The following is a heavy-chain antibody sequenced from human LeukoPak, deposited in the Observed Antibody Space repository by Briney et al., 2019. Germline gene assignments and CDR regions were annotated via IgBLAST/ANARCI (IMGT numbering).Heavy chain of an antibody. Sequence: SQTLSLTCTVSGGSISSGDYYWSWIRQPPGKGLEWIGYIYYSGSTYYNPSLKSRVTISVDTSKNQFSLKLSSVTAADTAVYYCARVEYGSGLLYGMDVWGQETTVTVS. V-gene: IGHV4-30-4*01. J-gene: IGHJ6*02. CDR2: IYYSGST. CDR1: GGSISSGDYY. CDR3: ARVEYGSGLLYGMDV. D-gene: IGHD3-10*01.